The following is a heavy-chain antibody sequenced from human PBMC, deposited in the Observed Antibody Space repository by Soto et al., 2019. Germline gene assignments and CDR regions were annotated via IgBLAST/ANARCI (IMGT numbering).Heavy chain of an antibody. J-gene: IGHJ5*02. CDR3: ARPIQYYFDTSAQSAWFDP. V-gene: IGHV1-69*12. CDR1: GGTFGSYA. Sequence: QVQLVQSGAEVKKPGSSVKVSCKTSGGTFGSYAISWVRQAPGQGLGWMGGIIPIFSTPNYAQKFQGRVTITADESTSTAYMELNSLRSEDTAVYYCARPIQYYFDTSAQSAWFDPWGQGTLVTVSS. CDR2: IIPIFSTP. D-gene: IGHD3-22*01.